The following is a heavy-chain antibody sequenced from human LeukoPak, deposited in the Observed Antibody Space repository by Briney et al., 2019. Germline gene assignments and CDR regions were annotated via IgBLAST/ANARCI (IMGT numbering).Heavy chain of an antibody. CDR3: ARGCSGGSCSAPYGAFDI. D-gene: IGHD2-15*01. CDR2: IYTSGST. J-gene: IGHJ3*02. CDR1: GGSISSSSYY. V-gene: IGHV4-61*02. Sequence: PSETLSLTCTVSGGSISSSSYYWGWIRQPAGKGLGWIGRIYTSGSTNYNPSLKSRVTMSVDTSKNQFSLKLSSVTAADTAVYYCARGCSGGSCSAPYGAFDIWGQGTMVTVSS.